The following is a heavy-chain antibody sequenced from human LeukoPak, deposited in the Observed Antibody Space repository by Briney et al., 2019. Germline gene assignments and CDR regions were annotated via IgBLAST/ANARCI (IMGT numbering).Heavy chain of an antibody. V-gene: IGHV3-11*06. CDR2: ISATSYYI. D-gene: IGHD2-8*01. J-gene: IGHJ4*02. Sequence: GGSLRLSCAASGFTFSDYYMSWIRQAPGKGLEWVSSISATSYYIYYADSVKGRFTISRDNAKNSVYLQMNSLRAEDTAVYYCARVMNGAIDYWGQGTLVTVSP. CDR3: ARVMNGAIDY. CDR1: GFTFSDYY.